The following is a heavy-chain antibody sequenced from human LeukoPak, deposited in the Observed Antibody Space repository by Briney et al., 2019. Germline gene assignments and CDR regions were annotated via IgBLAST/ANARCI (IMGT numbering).Heavy chain of an antibody. Sequence: GGSLRLSCAASGFTFSSYGMSWVRQAPGKGLEWVSAISGSGGSTYYADSVKGRFTISRDNSKNTLYLQMNSLRAEDTAVYYCAATTGLRGYSGYWVSGAFDYWGQGTLVTVSS. V-gene: IGHV3-23*01. CDR1: GFTFSSYG. CDR3: AATTGLRGYSGYWVSGAFDY. D-gene: IGHD5-12*01. J-gene: IGHJ4*02. CDR2: ISGSGGST.